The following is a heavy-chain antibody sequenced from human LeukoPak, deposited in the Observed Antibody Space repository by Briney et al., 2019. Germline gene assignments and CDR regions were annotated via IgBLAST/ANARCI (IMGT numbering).Heavy chain of an antibody. J-gene: IGHJ4*02. V-gene: IGHV1-18*01. D-gene: IGHD1-14*01. Sequence: ASVKVSCKASGYTFNSYGITWVQQAPGQGLEWMGWISGYNGNTDYAQKSKGRVTMTTDTSTSTAYMELRSLRSDDTAVYYCARVHRSAPLHFDGWGQGTLVTVSS. CDR1: GYTFNSYG. CDR2: ISGYNGNT. CDR3: ARVHRSAPLHFDG.